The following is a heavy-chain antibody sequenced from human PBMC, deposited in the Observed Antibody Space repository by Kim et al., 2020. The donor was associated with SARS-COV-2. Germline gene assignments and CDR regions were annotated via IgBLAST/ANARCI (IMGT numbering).Heavy chain of an antibody. CDR2: IYYSGST. CDR1: GGSISNYY. J-gene: IGHJ4*02. Sequence: SETLSLTCTVSGGSISNYYWSWIRQPPGKGLEWIGYIYYSGSTFYEPSLRSRVTMSVDTSKKQFSLKLNSVTAADTAVYYCARGDFTAAAGNSFFDYCGQGTPVTVSS. CDR3: ARGDFTAAAGNSFFDY. V-gene: IGHV4-59*01. D-gene: IGHD6-13*01.